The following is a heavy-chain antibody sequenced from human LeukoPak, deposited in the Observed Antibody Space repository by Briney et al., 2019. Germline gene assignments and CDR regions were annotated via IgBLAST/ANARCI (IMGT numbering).Heavy chain of an antibody. Sequence: GASLRLSCAVSGFTFSSYAMSWVRQAPGKGLEWVSAISGTGGSGSTYYADSVKGRFTISRDNSKNTLYLQMNSLRAEDTAVYYCATPRCGSTSCSLGFFDYWGQGALVTVSS. CDR3: ATPRCGSTSCSLGFFDY. J-gene: IGHJ4*02. V-gene: IGHV3-23*01. CDR2: ISGTGGSGST. CDR1: GFTFSSYA. D-gene: IGHD2-2*01.